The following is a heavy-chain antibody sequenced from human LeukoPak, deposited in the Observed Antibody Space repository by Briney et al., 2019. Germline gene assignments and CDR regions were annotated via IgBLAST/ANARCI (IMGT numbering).Heavy chain of an antibody. V-gene: IGHV4-59*01. CDR3: ARDHHNSSWYFQFDY. CDR2: IYNSGNT. D-gene: IGHD6-13*01. J-gene: IGHJ4*02. CDR1: GGSISSYY. Sequence: PSETLSLTCTVSGGSISSYYGGWIRQPPGKGLEWIGYIYNSGNTNYNPSLKSRVTISVDTSKNQFSLKLSSVTAADTAVYYCARDHHNSSWYFQFDYWGQGTLVTVSS.